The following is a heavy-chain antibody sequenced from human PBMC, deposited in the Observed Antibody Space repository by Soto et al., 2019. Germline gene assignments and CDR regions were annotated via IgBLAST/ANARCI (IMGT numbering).Heavy chain of an antibody. CDR1: GFTFSDHY. CDR3: ARGGAPYYYYMDV. CDR2: TRNKANSYTT. Sequence: SGGSLRLSCAASGFTFSDHYMDWVRQAPGKGLEWVGRTRNKANSYTTEYAASVKGRFTISRDDSKNSLYLQMNGLKTEDTAVYYCARGGAPYYYYMDVWGKGTTVTVSS. J-gene: IGHJ6*03. V-gene: IGHV3-72*01.